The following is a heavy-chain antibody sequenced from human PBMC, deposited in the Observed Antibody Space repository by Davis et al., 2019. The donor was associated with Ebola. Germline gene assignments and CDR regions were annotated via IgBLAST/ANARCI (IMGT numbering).Heavy chain of an antibody. CDR1: GGSFSGYY. V-gene: IGHV4-34*01. CDR3: ARHTTKRIVGATMAWYFDL. J-gene: IGHJ2*01. D-gene: IGHD1-26*01. CDR2: INHSGST. Sequence: SETLSLTCAVYGGSFSGYYWSWIRQPPGKGLEWIGEINHSGSTNYNPSLKSRVTISVDTSKNQFSLKLSSVTAADTAVYYCARHTTKRIVGATMAWYFDLWGRGTLVTVSS.